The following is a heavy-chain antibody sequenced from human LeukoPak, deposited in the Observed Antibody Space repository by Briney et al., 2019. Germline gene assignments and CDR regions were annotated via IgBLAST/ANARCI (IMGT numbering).Heavy chain of an antibody. CDR1: GGSFSGYY. J-gene: IGHJ6*03. CDR2: INHSGST. Sequence: PSETLSLTCAVYGGSFSGYYWSWIRQPPGKGLEWIGEINHSGSTNYNPSLKSRVTISVDTSKNQFSLKLSSVTAADTAVYYCARRLGSSWSRYYYMDVWGKGTTVTISS. V-gene: IGHV4-34*01. D-gene: IGHD6-13*01. CDR3: ARRLGSSWSRYYYMDV.